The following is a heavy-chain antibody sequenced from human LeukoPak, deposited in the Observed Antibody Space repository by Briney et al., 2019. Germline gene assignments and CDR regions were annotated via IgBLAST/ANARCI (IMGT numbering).Heavy chain of an antibody. Sequence: GGSLRLSCAASGFTFSRYSMNWVRQAPGKGLEWVSYISRSSSTIHYADSVKGRFTISRDNAKSSLFLQMNSLRAEDTAVYYCARDHPHSSSWYPNVFNIGGKGTMVTVSS. CDR2: ISRSSSTI. D-gene: IGHD6-13*01. V-gene: IGHV3-48*04. CDR1: GFTFSRYS. CDR3: ARDHPHSSSWYPNVFNI. J-gene: IGHJ3*02.